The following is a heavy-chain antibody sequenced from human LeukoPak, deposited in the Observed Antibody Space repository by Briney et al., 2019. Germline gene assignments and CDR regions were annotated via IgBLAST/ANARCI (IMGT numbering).Heavy chain of an antibody. CDR3: AKDLGPTTVTGFDY. J-gene: IGHJ4*02. Sequence: PGGSLRLPCAASGFTSSSYSMNWVRQAPGKGLEWVSYISSSSSTIYYADSVKGRFTISRDNAKNSLYLQMNSLRAEDTAVYYCAKDLGPTTVTGFDYWGQGTLVTVSS. CDR1: GFTSSSYS. D-gene: IGHD4-17*01. V-gene: IGHV3-48*01. CDR2: ISSSSSTI.